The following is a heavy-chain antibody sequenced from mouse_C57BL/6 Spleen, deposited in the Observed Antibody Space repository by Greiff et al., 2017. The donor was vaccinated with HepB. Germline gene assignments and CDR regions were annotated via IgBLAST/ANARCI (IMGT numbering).Heavy chain of an antibody. J-gene: IGHJ4*01. Sequence: EVQLQQSGAELVKPGASVKLSCTASGFNIKDYYMHWVKQRTEQGLEWIGRIDPEDGETKYAPKFQGKATITADTSSNTAYLQLSSLTSEDTAVYYGAPWAYGSSSYYAMDYWGQGTSVTVSS. CDR3: APWAYGSSSYYAMDY. CDR2: IDPEDGET. V-gene: IGHV14-2*01. CDR1: GFNIKDYY. D-gene: IGHD1-1*01.